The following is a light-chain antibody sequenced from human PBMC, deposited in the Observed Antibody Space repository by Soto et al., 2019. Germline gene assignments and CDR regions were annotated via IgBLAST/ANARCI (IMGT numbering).Light chain of an antibody. Sequence: IHMTHSPSTLSASFLYRFTITSRSSQTISTWLAWYQHKPGKAPNLLIYDASTLMRGVPSRFSGSGSGTEFTLTISSLQPGDFATYYCQQSETYPLTFGQGTRLEIK. CDR1: QTISTW. J-gene: IGKJ5*01. V-gene: IGKV1-5*01. CDR3: QQSETYPLT. CDR2: DAS.